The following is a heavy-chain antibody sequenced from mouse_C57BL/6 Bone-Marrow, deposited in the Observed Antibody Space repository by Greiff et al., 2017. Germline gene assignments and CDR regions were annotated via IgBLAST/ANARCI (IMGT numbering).Heavy chain of an antibody. Sequence: QVQLQQPGAELVRPGTSVKLSCKASGYTFTSYWMHWVKQRPGQGLEWIGVIDPSDSYTNYNQKFKGKATLTVDTSSSTAYMQLSSLTSEDSAVYYCARSRRPHWYFDVWGTGTTVTVSS. CDR3: ARSRRPHWYFDV. J-gene: IGHJ1*03. V-gene: IGHV1-59*01. CDR1: GYTFTSYW. CDR2: IDPSDSYT.